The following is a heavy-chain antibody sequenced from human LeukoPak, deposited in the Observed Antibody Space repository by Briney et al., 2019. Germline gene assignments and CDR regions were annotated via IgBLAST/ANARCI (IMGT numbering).Heavy chain of an antibody. CDR3: ASDIDYDY. J-gene: IGHJ4*02. D-gene: IGHD4-11*01. CDR2: INPSGGST. V-gene: IGHV1-46*01. CDR1: GYTVTSYA. Sequence: ASVKVSCKASGYTVTSYAMNGVRQAPGQGLEWMGVINPSGGSTNYAQKFQGRVTMTRDTSTSTVYMEMSSLRSEDPAVYYCASDIDYDYWGQGTLVTVSS.